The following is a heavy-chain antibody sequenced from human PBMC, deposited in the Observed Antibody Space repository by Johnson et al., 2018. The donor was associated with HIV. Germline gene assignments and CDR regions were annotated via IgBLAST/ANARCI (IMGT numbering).Heavy chain of an antibody. V-gene: IGHV3-66*01. CDR1: GFTVSANY. CDR2: IYSGGAT. J-gene: IGHJ3*01. D-gene: IGHD2/OR15-2a*01. CDR3: AGRGHDFRNFLAFDL. Sequence: MLLVESGGGVVQPGGSLRLSCAASGFTVSANYMTWVRQAPGKGLEWVSAIYSGGATYYADSVKARFTISRDNSKDTLYLQMNSLRAEDTAVYYCAGRGHDFRNFLAFDLWGQGTMVTVSS.